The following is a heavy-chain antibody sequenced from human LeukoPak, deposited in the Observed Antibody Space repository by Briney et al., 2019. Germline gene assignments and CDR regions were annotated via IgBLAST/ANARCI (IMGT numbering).Heavy chain of an antibody. CDR3: AGRLTGYSSGYIH. V-gene: IGHV3-23*01. CDR2: ISGSAHKI. J-gene: IGHJ4*02. CDR1: GFTLSSYS. D-gene: IGHD5-18*01. Sequence: GGSLRLSCAASGFTLSSYSMNWVRQAPEKGLDWVSVISGSAHKIRYADSVKGRFTISRDNSENIVYLQMNNLRVEDTAVYYCAGRLTGYSSGYIHWGQGTLVTVSS.